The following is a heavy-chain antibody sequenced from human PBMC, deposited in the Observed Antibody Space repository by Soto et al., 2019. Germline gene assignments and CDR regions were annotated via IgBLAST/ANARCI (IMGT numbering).Heavy chain of an antibody. Sequence: GGSVRLSCAASGFTFSSYGMHWVRQAPGKGLEWVAVIWYDGSNKYYADSVKGRFTISRDNSKNTLYLQMNSLRAEDTAVYYCARDRFYCSGGSCYAGPFDYWGQGTLVTVSS. D-gene: IGHD2-15*01. V-gene: IGHV3-33*01. CDR3: ARDRFYCSGGSCYAGPFDY. CDR2: IWYDGSNK. CDR1: GFTFSSYG. J-gene: IGHJ4*02.